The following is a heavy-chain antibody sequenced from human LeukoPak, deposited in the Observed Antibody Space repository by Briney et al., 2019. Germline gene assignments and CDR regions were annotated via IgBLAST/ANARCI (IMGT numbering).Heavy chain of an antibody. D-gene: IGHD3-22*01. V-gene: IGHV3-23*01. CDR2: ISGSGGST. J-gene: IGHJ4*02. CDR3: ASHKENFYDSSGNY. CDR1: GFTFSSYA. Sequence: GGSLRLSCAASGFTFSSYAMSWVRQAPGKGLEWVSAISGSGGSTDYAGSVKGRFTISRDNSKNTLYLQMNGLRAEDTAVYYCASHKENFYDSSGNYWGQGTLVTVSS.